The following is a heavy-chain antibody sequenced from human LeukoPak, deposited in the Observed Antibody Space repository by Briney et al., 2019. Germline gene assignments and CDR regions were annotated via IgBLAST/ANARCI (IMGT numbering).Heavy chain of an antibody. V-gene: IGHV3-23*01. D-gene: IGHD4-23*01. CDR1: GFTFSSYA. Sequence: QPGGSLSLSCAASGFTFSSYAMSWVRQAPGEGLEWVSVISGSGVSTYYADSVKGRFTISRDNSKNTLFLQMNGLRAEDTAVYYCAREVYGGIDYWGQGTLVTVSS. CDR3: AREVYGGIDY. CDR2: ISGSGVST. J-gene: IGHJ4*02.